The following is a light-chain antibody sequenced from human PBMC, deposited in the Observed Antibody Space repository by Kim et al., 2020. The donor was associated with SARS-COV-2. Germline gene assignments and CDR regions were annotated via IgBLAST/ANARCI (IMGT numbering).Light chain of an antibody. Sequence: GRTVTISCTRGSGSIASNYVQWYQQRPGSSPTTVIYEDNQRPSGVPDRFSGSIDSSSNSASLTISGLKTEDEADYYCQSYDSSNQVFGGGTKLTVL. J-gene: IGLJ3*02. CDR2: EDN. V-gene: IGLV6-57*01. CDR1: SGSIASNY. CDR3: QSYDSSNQV.